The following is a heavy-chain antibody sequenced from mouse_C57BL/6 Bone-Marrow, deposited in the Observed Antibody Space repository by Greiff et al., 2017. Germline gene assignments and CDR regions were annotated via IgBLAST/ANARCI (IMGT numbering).Heavy chain of an antibody. D-gene: IGHD1-1*01. Sequence: VQLQQSGPGLVQPSQSLSITCTVSGFSLTSYGVHWVRQSPGKGLEWLGVIWSGGSTDYNAAFISRLSISKDNSKSQVFFKMNSLQAVDTAIYYCARKRSYYYYGSSPYAMDYWGQGTSVTVSS. CDR1: GFSLTSYG. CDR3: ARKRSYYYYGSSPYAMDY. V-gene: IGHV2-2*01. CDR2: IWSGGST. J-gene: IGHJ4*01.